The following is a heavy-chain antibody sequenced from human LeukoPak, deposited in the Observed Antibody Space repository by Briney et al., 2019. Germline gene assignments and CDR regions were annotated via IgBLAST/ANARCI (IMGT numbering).Heavy chain of an antibody. CDR2: ISGSGGST. V-gene: IGHV3-23*01. D-gene: IGHD3-22*01. CDR1: GFTFSSYA. J-gene: IGHJ4*02. CDR3: AKLYYYDSSGYYSRLPYYFDY. Sequence: GGSLRLSCAASGFTFSSYAMSWVRQAPGKGLEWVSAISGSGGSTYYADSVKGRFTISGDNSKNTLYLQMNSLRAEDTAVYYCAKLYYYDSSGYYSRLPYYFDYWGQGTLVTVSS.